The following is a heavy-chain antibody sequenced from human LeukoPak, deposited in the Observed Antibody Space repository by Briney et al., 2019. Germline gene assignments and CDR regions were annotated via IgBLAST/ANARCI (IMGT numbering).Heavy chain of an antibody. D-gene: IGHD3-16*01. Sequence: PSETLSFTCSVSAGSISSYYWGWIRPPPGKGRGWIVYIYTGGRTNYHPPLKSRATISVKTSKNPFTLKLSSVTAADTAVYYCARQSWGYYYYMDVWAKGTTVTVPS. J-gene: IGHJ6*03. CDR3: ARQSWGYYYYMDV. V-gene: IGHV4-4*09. CDR1: AGSISSYY. CDR2: IYTGGRT.